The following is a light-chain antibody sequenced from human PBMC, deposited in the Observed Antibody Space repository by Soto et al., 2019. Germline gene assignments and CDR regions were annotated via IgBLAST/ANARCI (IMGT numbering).Light chain of an antibody. CDR3: QQVKNYPLT. V-gene: IGKV1-9*01. CDR2: AAS. J-gene: IGKJ4*01. CDR1: QGISSY. Sequence: DIQLTQSPSFLSASVGDRVTITCRASQGISSYVAWYQQKPGKAPKVLIYAASTLKSGVPSRFSGNGSGTEFTLTISSLQPEDFATYHCQQVKNYPLTFGGGTRVEIK.